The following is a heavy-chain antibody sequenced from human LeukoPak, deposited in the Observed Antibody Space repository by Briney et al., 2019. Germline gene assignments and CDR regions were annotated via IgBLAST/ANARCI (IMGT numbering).Heavy chain of an antibody. CDR2: ISTTSDYI. D-gene: IGHD2-15*01. V-gene: IGHV3-21*01. Sequence: GGSLRLSCAASGFTFSSYAMHWVRQAPGKGLEWVSSISTTSDYIYYANSLKGRFTISRDNAKDSLYLQMDSLRAEDTAVYYCATLAPCSGGTCYSDYWGQGTLVTVSS. CDR3: ATLAPCSGGTCYSDY. CDR1: GFTFSSYA. J-gene: IGHJ4*02.